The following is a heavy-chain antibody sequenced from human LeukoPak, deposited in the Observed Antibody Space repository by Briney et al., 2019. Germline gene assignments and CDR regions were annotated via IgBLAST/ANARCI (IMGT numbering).Heavy chain of an antibody. D-gene: IGHD6-13*01. V-gene: IGHV3-7*05. Sequence: GGLRLSCAASGFTFSSYWMSWVRQAPGKGLEWVANIKEDGSEKYYVDSVKGRFTISRGDAKNSLYLQMNSLRAEDTAVYYCARLRGAAADFWGQGTLVTVSS. CDR1: GFTFSSYW. CDR2: IKEDGSEK. CDR3: ARLRGAAADF. J-gene: IGHJ4*02.